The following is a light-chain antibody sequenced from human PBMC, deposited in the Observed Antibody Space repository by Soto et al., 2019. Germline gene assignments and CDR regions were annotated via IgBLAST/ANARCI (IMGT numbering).Light chain of an antibody. CDR3: QLYGNSLP. CDR1: QGVGRNS. V-gene: IGKV3-20*01. Sequence: EIVLTQSPGTVSLSPGERATLSCRASQGVGRNSLAWYQQKPGQAPRLLIYGPSGRATGIPDRFSGSGSGTDFTLTISRLEPEDFAVYYCQLYGNSLPFGGGPKADIK. J-gene: IGKJ4*01. CDR2: GPS.